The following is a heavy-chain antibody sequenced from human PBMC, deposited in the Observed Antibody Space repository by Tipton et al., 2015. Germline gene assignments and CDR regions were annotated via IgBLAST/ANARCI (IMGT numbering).Heavy chain of an antibody. CDR1: GGSISSSSYY. V-gene: IGHV4-39*07. D-gene: IGHD3-3*01. J-gene: IGHJ4*02. CDR2: IYYSGST. Sequence: GLVKPSETLSLTCTVSGGSISSSSYYWGWIRQPPGKGLEWIGIIYYSGSTYYNASLKSRVTILLDTSKNQFSLRLSSVTAADTALYYCARDYKVSRYDFWSSYYTRYFDSWGQGTLVTVSS. CDR3: ARDYKVSRYDFWSSYYTRYFDS.